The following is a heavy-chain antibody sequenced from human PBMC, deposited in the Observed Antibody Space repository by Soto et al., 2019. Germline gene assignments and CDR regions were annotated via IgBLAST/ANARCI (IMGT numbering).Heavy chain of an antibody. CDR3: ARKTGVAGTGWFDP. J-gene: IGHJ5*02. V-gene: IGHV3-11*06. CDR2: ISSSSSYT. Sequence: GSLRLYSAASGFTFRDYYMSWIRPSPGKGLEWVSYISSSSSYTNYADSVKGRFTISGDNAKNSLYLQMNSLRAEDTAVYYCARKTGVAGTGWFDPWGQGNLVTVCS. CDR1: GFTFRDYY. D-gene: IGHD6-19*01.